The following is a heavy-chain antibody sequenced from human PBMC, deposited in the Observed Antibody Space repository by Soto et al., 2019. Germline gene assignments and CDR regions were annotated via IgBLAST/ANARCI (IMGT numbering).Heavy chain of an antibody. Sequence: GASVKVSCKASGYTFTGYYMHWVRQAPGQGLEWMGWINPNSGGTNYAQKFQGWVTMTRDTSISTAYMELSRLRPDDTAVYYCARGRGSRVEGAFDIWGQGTMVTVSS. D-gene: IGHD3-16*01. CDR2: INPNSGGT. J-gene: IGHJ3*02. V-gene: IGHV1-2*04. CDR3: ARGRGSRVEGAFDI. CDR1: GYTFTGYY.